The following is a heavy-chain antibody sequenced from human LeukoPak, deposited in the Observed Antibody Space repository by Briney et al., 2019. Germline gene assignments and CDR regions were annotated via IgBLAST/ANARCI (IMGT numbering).Heavy chain of an antibody. CDR2: IYYSGST. Sequence: PSETLSLTCAVSGGSISSSSYYWGWIHQPPGKGLEWIGSIYYSGSTYYNLSLKSRVTISVDTSKNQFSLKLSSVTAADTAVYYCARLSLRSVPGRGIYYFDYWGQGTLVTVSS. J-gene: IGHJ4*02. CDR3: ARLSLRSVPGRGIYYFDY. CDR1: GGSISSSSYY. D-gene: IGHD5/OR15-5a*01. V-gene: IGHV4-39*01.